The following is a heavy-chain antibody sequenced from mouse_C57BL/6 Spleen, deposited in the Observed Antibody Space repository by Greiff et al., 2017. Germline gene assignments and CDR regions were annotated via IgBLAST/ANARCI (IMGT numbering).Heavy chain of an antibody. J-gene: IGHJ2*01. Sequence: EVKLMESGGDLVKPGGSLKLSCAASGFTFSSYGMSWVRQTPDKRLEWVATISSGGSYTYYPDSVKGRFTISRDNAKNTLYLQMSSLKSEDTAMYYCARRAYGYDVGYFDYGGQGTTLTVSS. CDR1: GFTFSSYG. CDR3: ARRAYGYDVGYFDY. CDR2: ISSGGSYT. D-gene: IGHD2-2*01. V-gene: IGHV5-6*02.